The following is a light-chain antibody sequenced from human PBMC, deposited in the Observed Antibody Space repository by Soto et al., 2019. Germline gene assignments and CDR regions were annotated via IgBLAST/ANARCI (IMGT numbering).Light chain of an antibody. Sequence: ENVLTQSPGTLSLSPGERATLSCRASQSVGSYLGWYQKKPGQAPRLLIYGASNSATGIPDRFSGSGSGTDFTLTISRLEAEDFAVYYCQHYGGPPPWTFGQGTKVEIK. CDR1: QSVGSY. J-gene: IGKJ1*01. CDR3: QHYGGPPPWT. CDR2: GAS. V-gene: IGKV3-20*01.